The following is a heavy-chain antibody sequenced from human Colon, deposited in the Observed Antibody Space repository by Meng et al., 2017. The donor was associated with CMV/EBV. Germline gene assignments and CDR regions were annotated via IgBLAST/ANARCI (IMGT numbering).Heavy chain of an antibody. Sequence: QITLKESVPTQAHPPQPLMLTCTFYGFSLSTIGMGVGWIRQPPGKALEWLGVIYWDDDKRYSPSLKSRLTITKDTSKNQVVLTMTNLDPLDTATYYCAHRPYGSGSYFFDYWGQGTLVTVSS. V-gene: IGHV2-5*02. CDR3: AHRPYGSGSYFFDY. CDR2: IYWDDDK. D-gene: IGHD3-10*01. CDR1: GFSLSTIGMG. J-gene: IGHJ4*02.